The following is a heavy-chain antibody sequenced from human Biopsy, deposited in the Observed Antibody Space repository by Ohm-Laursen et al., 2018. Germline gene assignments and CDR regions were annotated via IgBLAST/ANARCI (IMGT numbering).Heavy chain of an antibody. V-gene: IGHV3-11*01. CDR3: VKDIRRYFYGMDV. J-gene: IGHJ6*02. CDR2: INSVGTI. D-gene: IGHD3-10*01. Sequence: SLRLSCAASGFIFSDYYMSWIRQAPGKGLEWVSNINSVGTIYYADSVRGRFTISRDNAKNSLYLQMNSLRVEDTAVYYCVKDIRRYFYGMDVWGQGTTVTVS. CDR1: GFIFSDYY.